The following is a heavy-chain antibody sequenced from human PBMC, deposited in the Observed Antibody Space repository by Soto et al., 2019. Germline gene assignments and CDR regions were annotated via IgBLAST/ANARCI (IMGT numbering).Heavy chain of an antibody. CDR1: GYSFTSYW. CDR3: ARQIGYSSSSPFFFDI. Sequence: GESLKISCNGSGYSFTSYWIGWVRQMPGKGLEWMGIIYPGDSDTRYSPSFQGQVTISADKSISTAYLQWSSLKASDTAMYYCARQIGYSSSSPFFFDIWGQGTMVTVSS. J-gene: IGHJ3*02. CDR2: IYPGDSDT. V-gene: IGHV5-51*01. D-gene: IGHD6-6*01.